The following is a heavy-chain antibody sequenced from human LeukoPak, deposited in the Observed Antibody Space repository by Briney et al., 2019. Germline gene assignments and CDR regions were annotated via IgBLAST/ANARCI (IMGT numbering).Heavy chain of an antibody. D-gene: IGHD1-26*01. V-gene: IGHV4-59*01. CDR3: ARDIRGSFYPYYFYYMDV. Sequence: PSDTLSLTCTVSGGSINVNYWSWIRQPPGKGLEWIGYMSYDGSTNYNPSLKSRVSISVDTSKKQFSLMLSSVTAADTAVYYCARDIRGSFYPYYFYYMDVWGKGTTVTVSS. J-gene: IGHJ6*03. CDR1: GGSINVNY. CDR2: MSYDGST.